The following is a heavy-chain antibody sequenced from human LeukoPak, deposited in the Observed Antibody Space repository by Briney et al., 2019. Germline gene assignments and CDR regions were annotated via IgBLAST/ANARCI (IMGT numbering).Heavy chain of an antibody. V-gene: IGHV4-30-4*01. CDR1: GGSISSGDYY. J-gene: IGHJ5*02. CDR3: ARPYYYDSRIDP. Sequence: SETLSLTCTVSGGSISSGDYYWSWLRQPPGKGLEWLGYMYYSGSTYYNPSLKSRVTISVDTSKNQFSLKLSSVTAADTAVYYCARPYYYDSRIDPWGQGTLVTVSS. D-gene: IGHD3-22*01. CDR2: MYYSGST.